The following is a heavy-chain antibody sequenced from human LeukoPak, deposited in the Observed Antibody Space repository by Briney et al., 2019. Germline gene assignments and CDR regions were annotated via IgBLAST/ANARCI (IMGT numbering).Heavy chain of an antibody. CDR3: ARNYYDSLTGVRN. Sequence: QPGGSLRLSCVASGLSVSSNYMSWVRQAPGKGLEWVSLISSGGSTYYADSVEGRFTISRDFSKNTVSLQMNSLRAEDTAVYFCARNYYDSLTGVRNWGQGTLVAVSS. CDR2: ISSGGST. CDR1: GLSVSSNY. D-gene: IGHD3-9*01. V-gene: IGHV3-53*01. J-gene: IGHJ4*02.